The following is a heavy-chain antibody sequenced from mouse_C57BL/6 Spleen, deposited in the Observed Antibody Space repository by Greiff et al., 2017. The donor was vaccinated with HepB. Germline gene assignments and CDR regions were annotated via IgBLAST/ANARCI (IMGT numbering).Heavy chain of an antibody. D-gene: IGHD2-3*01. CDR2: INPNYGTT. Sequence: VQLQQSGPELVKPGASVKISCKASGYSFTDYNMNWVKQSNGKSLEWIGVINPNYGTTSYNQKFKGKATLTVDQSSSTAYMQLNSLTSEDSAVYYCARRGLYDGYIPWFAYWGQGTLVTVSA. V-gene: IGHV1-39*01. CDR1: GYSFTDYN. CDR3: ARRGLYDGYIPWFAY. J-gene: IGHJ3*01.